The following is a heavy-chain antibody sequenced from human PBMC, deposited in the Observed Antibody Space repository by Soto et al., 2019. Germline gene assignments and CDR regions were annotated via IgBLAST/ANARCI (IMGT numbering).Heavy chain of an antibody. J-gene: IGHJ4*02. CDR1: GGSISSYY. Sequence: TSETLSLTCTVSGGSISSYYLSWIRQPAGKGLEWIGRIYTSGSTNYNPSLKSRVTMSVDTSKNQFSLKLTSVTAADTAVYYCAARHFWSRPWTDRRLDYWGQGTLVTVYS. CDR3: AARHFWSRPWTDRRLDY. V-gene: IGHV4-4*07. D-gene: IGHD3-3*02. CDR2: IYTSGST.